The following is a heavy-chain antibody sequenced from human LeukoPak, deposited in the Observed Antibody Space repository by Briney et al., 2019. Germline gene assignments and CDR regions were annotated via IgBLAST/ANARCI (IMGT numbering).Heavy chain of an antibody. J-gene: IGHJ2*01. D-gene: IGHD4-23*01. Sequence: GESLKISCKGSGYSFTRNWIGWVRQMPGKGLEWMGIIYPGDSDIRYSPSFQGQVTISADKSINTACLQWSSLKASDTAMYYCARRVVNNRNWYFNLWGRGTLVTVSS. V-gene: IGHV5-51*01. CDR3: ARRVVNNRNWYFNL. CDR1: GYSFTRNW. CDR2: IYPGDSDI.